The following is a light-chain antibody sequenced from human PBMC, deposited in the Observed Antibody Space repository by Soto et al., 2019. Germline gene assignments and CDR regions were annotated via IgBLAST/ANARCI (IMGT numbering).Light chain of an antibody. CDR3: QQYNSYMYT. Sequence: EIVMTQSPAALSVSPGERATLSCRASQSVSSNLAWYQQKPGQAPRLLIYGASTRATGIPVRFSGSGSGTEFTLTISSLQSEDFAVYYCQQYNSYMYTFGQGTKLEIK. V-gene: IGKV3-15*01. J-gene: IGKJ2*01. CDR2: GAS. CDR1: QSVSSN.